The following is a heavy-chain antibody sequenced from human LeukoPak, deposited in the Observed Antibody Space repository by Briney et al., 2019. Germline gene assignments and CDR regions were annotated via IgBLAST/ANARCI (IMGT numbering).Heavy chain of an antibody. Sequence: PSETLSLTCTVSGGSISSYYWSWIRQPPGKGLEWIGYIYYSGSTNYNPSLKSRVTISVDTSKNQFSLKLSSVTAADTAVYYCARHYPRYWFDPWGQGTLVTVFS. V-gene: IGHV4-59*08. CDR2: IYYSGST. J-gene: IGHJ5*02. D-gene: IGHD3-16*02. CDR3: ARHYPRYWFDP. CDR1: GGSISSYY.